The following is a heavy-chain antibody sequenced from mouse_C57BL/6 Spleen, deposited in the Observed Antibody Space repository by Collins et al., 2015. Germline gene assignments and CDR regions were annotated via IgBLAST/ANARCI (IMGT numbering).Heavy chain of an antibody. CDR2: IRSKSSNYAT. J-gene: IGHJ4*01. D-gene: IGHD1-1*01. Sequence: EVQLVESGGGLVQPKGSLKLSCAASGFTFNTYAMHWVRQAPGKGLEWVARIRSKSSNYATYYADSVKDRFTISRDDSQSMLYLQMNNLKTEDTAMYYCVRAFYYYGSSYGAMDYWGQGTSVTVSS. V-gene: IGHV10-3*01. CDR1: GFTFNTYA. CDR3: VRAFYYYGSSYGAMDY.